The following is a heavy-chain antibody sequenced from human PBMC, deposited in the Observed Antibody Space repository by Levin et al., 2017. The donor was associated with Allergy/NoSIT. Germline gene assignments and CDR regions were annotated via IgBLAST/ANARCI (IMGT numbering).Heavy chain of an antibody. CDR2: IYYSGST. V-gene: IGHV4-39*01. CDR1: GGSISSSSYY. Sequence: SETLSLTCTVSGGSISSSSYYWGWIRQPPGKGLEWIGSIYYSGSTYYNPSLKSRVTISVDTSKNQFSLKLSSVTAADTAVYYCARHGGLWFGELQCWFDPWGQGTLVTVSS. D-gene: IGHD3-10*01. CDR3: ARHGGLWFGELQCWFDP. J-gene: IGHJ5*02.